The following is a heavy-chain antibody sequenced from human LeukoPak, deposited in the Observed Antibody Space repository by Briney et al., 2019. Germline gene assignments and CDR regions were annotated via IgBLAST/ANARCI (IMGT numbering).Heavy chain of an antibody. CDR2: ISGSGGST. Sequence: GGSLRLSCTASGFTFGDYAMSWVRQAPGKGLEWVSAISGSGGSTYYADSVKGRFTISRDNSKNTLYLQMNSMVAQDTAVYYCANRVVVPAAIDYWGQGTLVTVSS. J-gene: IGHJ4*02. V-gene: IGHV3-23*01. D-gene: IGHD2-2*01. CDR1: GFTFGDYA. CDR3: ANRVVVPAAIDY.